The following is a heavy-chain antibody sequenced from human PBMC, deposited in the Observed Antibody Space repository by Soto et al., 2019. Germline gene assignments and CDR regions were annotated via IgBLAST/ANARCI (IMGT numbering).Heavy chain of an antibody. CDR1: GGSISSGDYY. J-gene: IGHJ4*02. CDR2: IYYSGST. D-gene: IGHD4-4*01. CDR3: ATFSSVTPLGFDY. V-gene: IGHV4-30-4*01. Sequence: SETLSLTCTVSGGSISSGDYYWSWIRQPPGKGLEWIGYIYYSGSTYYNPSLKSRVTISVDTSKNQFSLKLSSVTAADTAVYYCATFSSVTPLGFDYWGQGTLVTVSS.